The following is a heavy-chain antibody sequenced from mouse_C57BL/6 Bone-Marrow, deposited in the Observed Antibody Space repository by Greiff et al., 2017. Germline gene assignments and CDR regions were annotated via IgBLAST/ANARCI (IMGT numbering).Heavy chain of an antibody. CDR3: TRIAY. CDR2: IDPENGDT. CDR1: GFNIKDDY. V-gene: IGHV14-4*01. J-gene: IGHJ3*01. Sequence: EVQLKESGAELVRPGASVKLSCTASGFNIKDDYMHWVKQRPEQGREWIGWIDPENGDTEYASKFQGKATITVDTSSNTAYLQLSSLTSEDTAVYYCTRIAYWGQGTLVTVSA.